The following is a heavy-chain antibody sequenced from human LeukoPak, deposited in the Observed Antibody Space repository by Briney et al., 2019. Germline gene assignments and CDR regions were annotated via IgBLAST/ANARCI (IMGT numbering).Heavy chain of an antibody. Sequence: LSLTCTVSGGSISSSSYYWGWIRQPPGKGLEWVSAISASGDSQYYTDSVKGRFTISRDNAKNSLYLQMNSLRAEDTAVYYCARGLSSSSHIFDYWGQGTLVTVSS. CDR3: ARGLSSSSHIFDY. J-gene: IGHJ4*02. V-gene: IGHV3-11*04. CDR2: ISASGDSQ. D-gene: IGHD6-6*01. CDR1: GGSISSSS.